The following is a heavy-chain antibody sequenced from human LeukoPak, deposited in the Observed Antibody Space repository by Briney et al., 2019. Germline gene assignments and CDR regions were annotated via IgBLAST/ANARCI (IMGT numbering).Heavy chain of an antibody. Sequence: GGSLRLSCAASGFTFSSYSMNWVRQAPGKGLEWVSSISITSPYMYYADSVKGRFTVSRDNAKSSLYLQLNSLRAEDTAVYYCARGGANCGGDCYFSYWGQGTLVTVSS. J-gene: IGHJ4*02. CDR3: ARGGANCGGDCYFSY. CDR2: ISITSPYM. V-gene: IGHV3-21*01. CDR1: GFTFSSYS. D-gene: IGHD2-21*02.